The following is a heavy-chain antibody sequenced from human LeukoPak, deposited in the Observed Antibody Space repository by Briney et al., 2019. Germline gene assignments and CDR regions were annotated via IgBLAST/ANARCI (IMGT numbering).Heavy chain of an antibody. CDR3: ARVVLAVAATGGRYFDY. CDR2: ISSSGSTI. V-gene: IGHV3-11*01. D-gene: IGHD6-19*01. J-gene: IGHJ4*02. CDR1: GFTFSDYY. Sequence: GSLRLSCAASGFTFSDYYMSWIRQAPGKGLEWVSYISSSGSTIYYGDSVKGRFTISRDNAKKSLCLQMNSLRAEDTAVYYCARVVLAVAATGGRYFDYWGQGTLLTVSS.